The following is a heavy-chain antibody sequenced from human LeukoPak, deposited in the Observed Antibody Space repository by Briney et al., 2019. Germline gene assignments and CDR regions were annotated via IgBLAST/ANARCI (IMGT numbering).Heavy chain of an antibody. CDR1: GFTFSTYE. J-gene: IGHJ3*02. Sequence: GGSLRLSCAASGFTFSTYEMNWVRQAPGKGLEWVSYISSSGSTIYYADSVKGRFTISRDNAKNSLYLQMNSLRAEDTAVYYCARDNMVDTFDIWGQGTMVTV. CDR3: ARDNMVDTFDI. V-gene: IGHV3-48*03. D-gene: IGHD2-8*01. CDR2: ISSSGSTI.